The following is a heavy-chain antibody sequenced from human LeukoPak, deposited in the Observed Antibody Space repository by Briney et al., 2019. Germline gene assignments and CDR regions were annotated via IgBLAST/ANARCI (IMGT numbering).Heavy chain of an antibody. CDR3: ARERGDRWLLKKGFDY. Sequence: PGGSLRLSCAASGFTFSSYEMNWVRQAPGKGLEWVSYISSSGSTIYYADSVKGRFTISRDNAKNSLYLQMNSLRAEDTAVYYCARERGDRWLLKKGFDYWGQGTLVTVSS. CDR1: GFTFSSYE. D-gene: IGHD5-24*01. J-gene: IGHJ4*02. V-gene: IGHV3-48*03. CDR2: ISSSGSTI.